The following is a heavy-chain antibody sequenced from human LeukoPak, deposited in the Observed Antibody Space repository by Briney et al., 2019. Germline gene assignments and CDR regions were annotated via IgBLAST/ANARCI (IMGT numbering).Heavy chain of an antibody. CDR1: GGTFSSYA. V-gene: IGHV1-69*13. CDR3: ARDPRLPPEGGEYYFDY. Sequence: SVKVSCKASGGTFSSYAISWVRQAPGQGLEWMGGIIPIFGTAKYAQKFQGRVTITADESTSTAYMELSSLRSDHTAVYYCARDPRLPPEGGEYYFDYWGQGTLVTVSS. J-gene: IGHJ4*02. CDR2: IIPIFGTA. D-gene: IGHD1-14*01.